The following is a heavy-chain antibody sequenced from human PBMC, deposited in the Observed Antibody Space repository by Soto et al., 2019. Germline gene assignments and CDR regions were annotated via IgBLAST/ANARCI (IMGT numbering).Heavy chain of an antibody. V-gene: IGHV1-18*01. CDR1: GYTFTSYG. Sequence: QVQLVQSGAEVKKPGASVKVSCKASGYTFTSYGISWVRQAPGQGLEWMGWISAYNGNTNYAQKLPGRVTMTTDTATSTAYTELRSLRSEDTAVYYCASDVRGRFGVVVPAAIYHSAGMDVWGQGTTVTVSS. CDR3: ASDVRGRFGVVVPAAIYHSAGMDV. CDR2: ISAYNGNT. D-gene: IGHD2-2*02. J-gene: IGHJ6*02.